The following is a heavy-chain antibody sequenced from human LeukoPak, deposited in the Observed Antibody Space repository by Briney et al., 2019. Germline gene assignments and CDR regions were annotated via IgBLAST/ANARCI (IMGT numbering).Heavy chain of an antibody. Sequence: GASVKVSCKASGYTFTSYYMHWVRQAPGQGLEWMGIINPSGGSTSYAQKFQGRVTMTRDTSTSTVYMELSSLRSEDTAVYYCATGGYNWNDENWFDPWGQGTLVTVSS. J-gene: IGHJ5*02. CDR2: INPSGGST. CDR3: ATGGYNWNDENWFDP. D-gene: IGHD1-1*01. CDR1: GYTFTSYY. V-gene: IGHV1-46*01.